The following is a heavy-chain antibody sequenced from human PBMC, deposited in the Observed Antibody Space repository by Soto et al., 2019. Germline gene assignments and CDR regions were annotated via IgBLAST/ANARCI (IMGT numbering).Heavy chain of an antibody. D-gene: IGHD5-12*01. J-gene: IGHJ4*02. CDR3: AKEGLQYSGYNYYFDY. CDR1: GFTFSSYG. Sequence: QVQLVESGGGVVQPGRSLRLSCAASGFTFSSYGMHWVRQAPGKGLEWVAVIAYDGSNKYYADSVKGRFTISRGNSKNTLYLQMNSLRAEDTAVYYCAKEGLQYSGYNYYFDYWGQGTLVTVSS. V-gene: IGHV3-30*18. CDR2: IAYDGSNK.